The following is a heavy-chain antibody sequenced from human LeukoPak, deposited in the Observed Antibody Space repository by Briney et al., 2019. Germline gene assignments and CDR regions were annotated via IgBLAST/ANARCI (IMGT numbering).Heavy chain of an antibody. D-gene: IGHD5-18*01. J-gene: IGHJ3*02. CDR2: IYTSGRT. CDR3: ARVWDVGYSYGPFDI. Sequence: SETLSVTSTLSGGSICSGSYYWSCIRQPAGKGLEWIARIYTSGRTNYNPSLKSRVTISVDTTKNQFSLKLSSVTAADTAVYYCARVWDVGYSYGPFDIWGQGTMVTVSS. CDR1: GGSICSGSYY. V-gene: IGHV4-61*02.